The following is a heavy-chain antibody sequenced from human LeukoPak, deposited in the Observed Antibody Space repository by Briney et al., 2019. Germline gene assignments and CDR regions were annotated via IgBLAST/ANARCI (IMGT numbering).Heavy chain of an antibody. Sequence: ASVKLSCKASGYMFTSYDINWVRQATGQGLEWMGWLNPYSGDTTYAQKFQGKVTITRNTSTNTAYMELSSLRSEDTAIYYCARGPAAYMKRDNNWFDPWGQGTLVTVSS. CDR3: ARGPAAYMKRDNNWFDP. J-gene: IGHJ5*02. D-gene: IGHD2-2*02. V-gene: IGHV1-8*01. CDR2: LNPYSGDT. CDR1: GYMFTSYD.